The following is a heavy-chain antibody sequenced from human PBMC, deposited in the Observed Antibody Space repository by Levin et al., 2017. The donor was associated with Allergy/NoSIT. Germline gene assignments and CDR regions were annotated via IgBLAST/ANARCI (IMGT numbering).Heavy chain of an antibody. CDR3: ARYHCSGGTCYHFDY. Sequence: PSETLSLTCSVSGASINSYFWSWIRQPPGKGLQWIGYIHSTGSSNYNPSLKSRVTISLDTSTNQFSLELRSVTAADTAVYYCARYHCSGGTCYHFDYWGQGTLVTVSS. D-gene: IGHD2-15*01. CDR2: IHSTGSS. V-gene: IGHV4-59*01. CDR1: GASINSYF. J-gene: IGHJ4*02.